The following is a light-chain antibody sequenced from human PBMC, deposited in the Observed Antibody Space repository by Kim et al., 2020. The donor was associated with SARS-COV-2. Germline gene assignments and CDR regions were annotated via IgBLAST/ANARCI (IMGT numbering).Light chain of an antibody. CDR2: QDS. CDR1: KLGDKY. Sequence: SYELTQPPSVSVSPGQTASITCSGDKLGDKYACWYQQKPGQSPVLVIYQDSKRPSGIPERFSGSNSGNTATLTLSGTQALDEADYYCQAWDSSTVVLGGG. J-gene: IGLJ2*01. CDR3: QAWDSSTVV. V-gene: IGLV3-1*01.